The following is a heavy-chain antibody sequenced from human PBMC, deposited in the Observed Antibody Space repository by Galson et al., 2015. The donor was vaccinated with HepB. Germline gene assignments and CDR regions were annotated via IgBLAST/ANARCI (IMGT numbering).Heavy chain of an antibody. J-gene: IGHJ4*02. D-gene: IGHD1-1*01. CDR2: TGVNAGST. V-gene: IGHV3-23*01. CDR3: AKGTTNIDY. Sequence: SLRLSCAASGFTFSSLGMTWVRQAPGKGLECVSATGVNAGSTDYADSVKGRFTISRDNSKNMLYLQMNNLRAEDTAVYYCAKGTTNIDYWGQGTLVTVSS. CDR1: GFTFSSLG.